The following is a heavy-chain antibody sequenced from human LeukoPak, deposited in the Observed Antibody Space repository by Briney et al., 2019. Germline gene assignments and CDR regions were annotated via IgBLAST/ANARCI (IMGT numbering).Heavy chain of an antibody. CDR2: ISGSGGST. V-gene: IGHV3-23*01. Sequence: GGSLRLSCAASGFTFSSYGMSWVRQAPGKGLEWVSAISGSGGSTYYADSVKGRFTIPRDNSKNTLYLQMNSLRAEDTAVYYCAKDGGSWGVGEWFDPWGQATLVTVSS. CDR1: GFTFSSYG. CDR3: AKDGGSWGVGEWFDP. J-gene: IGHJ5*02. D-gene: IGHD6-13*01.